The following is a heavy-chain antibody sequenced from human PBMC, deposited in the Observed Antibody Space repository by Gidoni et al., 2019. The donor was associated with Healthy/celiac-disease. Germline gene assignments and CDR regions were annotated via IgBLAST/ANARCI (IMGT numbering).Heavy chain of an antibody. CDR1: GFAFSSYA. CDR2: ISGSGGST. CDR3: AKFSYGLGYFDY. Sequence: EVQLLESGGGLVQPGGSLRLSCAASGFAFSSYAMSWVRQAPGKGLEWVSAISGSGGSTYYADSVKGRFTISRDNSKNTLYLQMNSLRAEDTAVYYCAKFSYGLGYFDYWGQGTLVTVSS. V-gene: IGHV3-23*01. J-gene: IGHJ4*02. D-gene: IGHD4-17*01.